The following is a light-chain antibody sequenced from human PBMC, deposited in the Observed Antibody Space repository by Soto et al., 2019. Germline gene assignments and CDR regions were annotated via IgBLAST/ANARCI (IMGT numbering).Light chain of an antibody. CDR3: QRYGSSPTYT. Sequence: EIVLTQSPGTLSLSPGERATLSCRASQSVSRSYFAWYQQKPGQAPRLLIYGASSRATGIPDRFSGSGSGTDLTLTISRLEPEDFAVYYCQRYGSSPTYTFGQGTKLEIK. J-gene: IGKJ2*01. CDR2: GAS. CDR1: QSVSRSY. V-gene: IGKV3-20*01.